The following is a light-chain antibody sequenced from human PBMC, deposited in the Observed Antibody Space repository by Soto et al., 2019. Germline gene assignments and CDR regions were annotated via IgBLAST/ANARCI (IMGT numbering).Light chain of an antibody. Sequence: QSALTQPASVSGSPGQSITISCTGTSSDVGGYNFVSWYQQHPGKAPKLMIYEVSNRPSGVSYRFSGSKSGNTASLTISGLQAEDEADYYCSSYTSSVTLVFGGGTKETVL. V-gene: IGLV2-14*01. CDR1: SSDVGGYNF. J-gene: IGLJ2*01. CDR2: EVS. CDR3: SSYTSSVTLV.